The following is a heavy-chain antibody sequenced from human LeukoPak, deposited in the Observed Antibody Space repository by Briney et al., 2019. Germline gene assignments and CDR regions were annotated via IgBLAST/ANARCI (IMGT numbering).Heavy chain of an antibody. CDR1: GLTVSSTF. J-gene: IGHJ2*01. D-gene: IGHD3-10*01. CDR2: IYSGGTT. CDR3: ARNTDYYGSGTYGYFDR. Sequence: GGSLRLSCAASGLTVSSTFMSWVRQAPGKGLEWVSIIYSGGTTHYPDSVKGRFTISRDNSKNTLYLQMDSLRVGDTATYYCARNTDYYGSGTYGYFDRWGRGTLVTVSS. V-gene: IGHV3-53*01.